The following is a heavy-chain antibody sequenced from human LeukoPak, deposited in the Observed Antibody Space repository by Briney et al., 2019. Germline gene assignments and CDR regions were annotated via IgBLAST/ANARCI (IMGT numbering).Heavy chain of an antibody. CDR1: GFTLNSYW. J-gene: IGHJ4*02. V-gene: IGHV3-7*01. CDR2: IRQDGSEK. D-gene: IGHD1-26*01. Sequence: AGGSLRLSCAASGFTLNSYWMSWVRQAPGKGLEWVANIRQDGSEKYYVDSVKGRFTISRDNAKNSLYLQMNSLRAEDTAVYYCARVPKRGSFWDYWGQGTLVTVSS. CDR3: ARVPKRGSFWDY.